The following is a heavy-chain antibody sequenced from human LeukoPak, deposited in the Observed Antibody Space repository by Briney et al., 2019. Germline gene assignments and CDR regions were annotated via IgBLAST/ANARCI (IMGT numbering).Heavy chain of an antibody. CDR1: GYTFTSYD. CDR3: ARGIGRSGWFDP. V-gene: IGHV1-8*01. D-gene: IGHD2-21*01. Sequence: GASVKVSCKASGYTFTSYDINWVRQATGQGLEWMGWMDPNSGNTGYAQKFQGRVTMTRNTSISTAYMELSSLRSEDTAVYYCARGIGRSGWFDPWGQGTLVTVSS. J-gene: IGHJ5*02. CDR2: MDPNSGNT.